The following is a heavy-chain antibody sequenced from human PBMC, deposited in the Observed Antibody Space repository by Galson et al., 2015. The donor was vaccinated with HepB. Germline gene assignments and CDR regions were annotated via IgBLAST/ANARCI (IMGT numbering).Heavy chain of an antibody. CDR3: AIGGAMDV. Sequence: SLRLSCAASGFAVGGSYMTWVRQAPGKGLEWVSVVYSGGRTYYADSVKGRFATSRDSSTNTLYLQMSSLRAEDTAVYYCAIGGAMDVWGQGTTVTVSS. CDR2: VYSGGRT. J-gene: IGHJ6*02. D-gene: IGHD4-23*01. V-gene: IGHV3-53*01. CDR1: GFAVGGSY.